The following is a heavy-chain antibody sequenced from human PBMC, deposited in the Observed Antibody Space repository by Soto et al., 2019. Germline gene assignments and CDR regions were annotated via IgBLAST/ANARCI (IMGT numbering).Heavy chain of an antibody. CDR3: AKDGPAALTYYYYGMDV. V-gene: IGHV3-23*01. Sequence: EVQLLESGGGLVQPGGSLRLSCAASGFTFSSYAMSWVRQAPGKGLEWVSAISGSGGSTYYADSVKGRFTISRDNSKNTLYLQMNSLRAEDTAVYYCAKDGPAALTYYYYGMDVWGQGTTVTVSS. D-gene: IGHD2-2*01. CDR1: GFTFSSYA. CDR2: ISGSGGST. J-gene: IGHJ6*02.